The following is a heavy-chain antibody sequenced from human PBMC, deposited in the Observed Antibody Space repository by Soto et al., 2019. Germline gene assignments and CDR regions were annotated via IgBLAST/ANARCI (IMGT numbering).Heavy chain of an antibody. CDR2: ISGSGGST. J-gene: IGHJ4*02. Sequence: PVGSLRLSCAASGFTFSSYAMSWVRQAPGKGLEWVSAISGSGGSTYYADSVKGRFTISRDNSKNKLYLQMNSLRAEDTAAYYCARTMTTVVTTFDYWGQGTLVTVSS. D-gene: IGHD4-17*01. V-gene: IGHV3-23*01. CDR3: ARTMTTVVTTFDY. CDR1: GFTFSSYA.